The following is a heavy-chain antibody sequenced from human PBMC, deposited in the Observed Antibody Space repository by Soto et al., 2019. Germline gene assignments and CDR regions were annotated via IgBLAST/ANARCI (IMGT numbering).Heavy chain of an antibody. J-gene: IGHJ3*02. CDR1: GYTFTGYY. Sequence: ASVKVSCKASGYTFTGYYMHWVRQAPGQGLEWKGWINPNSGGTNYAKKFQGWVTMTRDTSISTAYMELSRLRSDDTAVYYFARGGRVRGTEDAFDIWGQGTMVTVSS. CDR2: INPNSGGT. D-gene: IGHD1-7*01. CDR3: ARGGRVRGTEDAFDI. V-gene: IGHV1-2*04.